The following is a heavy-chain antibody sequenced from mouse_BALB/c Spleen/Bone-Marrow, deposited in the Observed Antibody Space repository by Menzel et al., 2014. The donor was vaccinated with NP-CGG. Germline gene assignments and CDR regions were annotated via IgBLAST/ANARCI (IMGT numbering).Heavy chain of an antibody. V-gene: IGHV1-54*01. Sequence: QVQLQQSGAELARPGTSVKVSCKASGYAFTNYLIEWVKQRLGQGLEWIGVINPGSGGTNYNEKFKGKATLTADKSSSTAYMQLSSLTSDDSAVYFCARWDYAVDYWGQGTSVTVSS. CDR2: INPGSGGT. J-gene: IGHJ4*01. CDR1: GYAFTNYL. CDR3: ARWDYAVDY.